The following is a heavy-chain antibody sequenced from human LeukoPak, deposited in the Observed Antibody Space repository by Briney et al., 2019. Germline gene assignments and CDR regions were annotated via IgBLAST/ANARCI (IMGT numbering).Heavy chain of an antibody. D-gene: IGHD4-23*01. CDR1: GASISDYY. J-gene: IGHJ5*02. CDR2: IYYSGTA. CDR3: ATWDGGNSGTWFDP. V-gene: IGHV4-59*01. Sequence: SETLSLTCTVSGASISDYYRTWVRQPPRKVLEWIGSIYYSGTAEYNPSLRSRVTISIDTSKKQFSMKLSSVTAADTAVYYCATWDGGNSGTWFDPWGQGTLVTVSS.